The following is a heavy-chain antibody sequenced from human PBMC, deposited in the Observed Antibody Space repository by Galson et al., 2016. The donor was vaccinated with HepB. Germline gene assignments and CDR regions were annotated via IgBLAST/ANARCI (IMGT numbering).Heavy chain of an antibody. Sequence: SLRLSCAASKLSVSSTYMTWVRQAPGKGLEWVALISSGGSTDYADSVKGRFTISRGISRSTLYLQMNSLRPEDTGVYFCAGRSSNGGHFAPWGQGTLVTVSS. CDR3: AGRSSNGGHFAP. CDR2: ISSGGST. D-gene: IGHD7-27*01. J-gene: IGHJ5*02. V-gene: IGHV3-66*04. CDR1: KLSVSSTY.